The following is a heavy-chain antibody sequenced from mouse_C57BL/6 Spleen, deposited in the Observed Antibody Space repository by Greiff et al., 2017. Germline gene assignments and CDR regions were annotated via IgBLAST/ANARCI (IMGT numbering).Heavy chain of an antibody. CDR3: AIYDGEVYFDY. J-gene: IGHJ2*01. CDR2: IHPSDSDT. V-gene: IGHV1-74*01. CDR1: GYTFTSYW. Sequence: QVQLQQPGAELVKPGASVKVSCKASGYTFTSYWMHWVKQRPGQGLEWIGRIHPSDSDTNYNQKFKGKATLTVDKSSSPAYMKLSSLTSEASAVXYFAIYDGEVYFDYWGQGTTLTVSS. D-gene: IGHD2-3*01.